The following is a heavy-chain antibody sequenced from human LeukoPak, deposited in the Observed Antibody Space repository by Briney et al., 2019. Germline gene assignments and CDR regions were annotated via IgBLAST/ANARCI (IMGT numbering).Heavy chain of an antibody. CDR2: ISGSGGST. V-gene: IGHV3-23*01. D-gene: IGHD5-24*01. Sequence: GGSLRLSCAASGFTFSSYAMSWVRQAPGKGLEWVSAISGSGGSTYYADSVKGRFTITRDNAKNTLYLQMNSLRAEDTALYYCARDLNYNLDFWGQGTLVTVSS. J-gene: IGHJ4*02. CDR1: GFTFSSYA. CDR3: ARDLNYNLDF.